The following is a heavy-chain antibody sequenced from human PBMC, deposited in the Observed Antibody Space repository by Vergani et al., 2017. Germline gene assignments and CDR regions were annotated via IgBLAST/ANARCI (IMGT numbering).Heavy chain of an antibody. CDR1: GGSVSSGSYY. CDR2: IYYSGST. V-gene: IGHV4-61*01. D-gene: IGHD2-15*01. Sequence: QLQLQESGSGLVKPSQTLSLTCTVSGGSVSSGSYYWSWIRQPPGKGLEWIGYIYYSGSTNYNPSLKSRVTISVDTSKNQFSLKLSSVTAADTAVYYCAREGVVVDYWGQGTLVTVSS. J-gene: IGHJ4*02. CDR3: AREGVVVDY.